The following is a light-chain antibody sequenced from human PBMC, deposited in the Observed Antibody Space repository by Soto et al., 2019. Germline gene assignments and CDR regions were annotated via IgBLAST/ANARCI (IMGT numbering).Light chain of an antibody. CDR1: SGHSSYA. V-gene: IGLV4-69*01. CDR2: LNSDGSH. CDR3: QTWGTGTQRVV. J-gene: IGLJ2*01. Sequence: QLVLTQSPSASASLGASVKLTCTLSSGHSSYAIAWHQQQPEKGPRYLMKLNSDGSHSKGDGIPDRFSGSSSGAERYLTISSLQSEDEADYYCQTWGTGTQRVVFGGGTKLTVL.